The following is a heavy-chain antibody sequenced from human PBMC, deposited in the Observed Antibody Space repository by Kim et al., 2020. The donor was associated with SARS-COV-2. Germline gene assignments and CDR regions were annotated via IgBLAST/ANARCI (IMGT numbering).Heavy chain of an antibody. CDR3: ARHGGDFWSPPGSWFDP. J-gene: IGHJ5*02. Sequence: LKSRVTISVDTSKNQFSLKRSSGTAADTAVYYCARHGGDFWSPPGSWFDPWGQGTLVTVSS. D-gene: IGHD3-3*01. V-gene: IGHV4-59*08.